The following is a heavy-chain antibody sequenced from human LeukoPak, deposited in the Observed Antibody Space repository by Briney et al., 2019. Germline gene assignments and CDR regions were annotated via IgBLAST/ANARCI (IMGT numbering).Heavy chain of an antibody. CDR1: GFTFDDYG. CDR3: ARERVGFGELLSDLGY. CDR2: INWNGGST. J-gene: IGHJ4*02. Sequence: GRSLRLSCAASGFTFDDYGMSWVRQAPGKGLEWVSGINWNGGSTGYADSVKGRFTISRDNAKNSLYLQMNSLRAEDTALYYCARERVGFGELLSDLGYWGQGTLVTVSS. D-gene: IGHD3-10*01. V-gene: IGHV3-20*04.